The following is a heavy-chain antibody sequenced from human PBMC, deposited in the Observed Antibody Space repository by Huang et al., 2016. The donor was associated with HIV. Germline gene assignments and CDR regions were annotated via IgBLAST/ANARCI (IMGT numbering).Heavy chain of an antibody. Sequence: QVQLVESGGGVVQPGRSLRLYCAASGFHFNKHASHWVRQAPGKGLDWVAVISNDGSNNYYADSVKGRFTISRDSSKSTLFLHMTSLRTEDTAVYYCARAKDTWDAYDIWGQGTMVIVSS. CDR3: ARAKDTWDAYDI. CDR2: ISNDGSNN. CDR1: GFHFNKHA. J-gene: IGHJ3*02. V-gene: IGHV3-30-3*01. D-gene: IGHD5-18*01.